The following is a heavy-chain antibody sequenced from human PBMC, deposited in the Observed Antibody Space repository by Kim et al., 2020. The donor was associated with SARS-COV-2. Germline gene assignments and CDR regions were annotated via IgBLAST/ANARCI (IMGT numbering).Heavy chain of an antibody. CDR3: ARGNSSFYYYYGMDV. J-gene: IGHJ6*02. D-gene: IGHD6-13*01. Sequence: PAPKSRVTISVDTSKNQFSLKLSSVTAADTAVYYCARGNSSFYYYYGMDVWGQGTTVTVSS. V-gene: IGHV4-59*09.